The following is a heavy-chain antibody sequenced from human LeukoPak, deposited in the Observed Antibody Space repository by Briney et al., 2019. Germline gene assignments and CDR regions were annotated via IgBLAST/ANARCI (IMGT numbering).Heavy chain of an antibody. CDR2: IISIFGTA. Sequence: KVSCKASVGTFRSYAISWAGPDPGRGLEWMGGIISIFGTANYAQKSQGRVTINTDESTSTAYMELSSRRSEDTAVYYCARDRGSNWFDPWGQGALVTVSS. V-gene: IGHV1-69*05. CDR3: ARDRGSNWFDP. J-gene: IGHJ5*02. D-gene: IGHD2-15*01. CDR1: VGTFRSYA.